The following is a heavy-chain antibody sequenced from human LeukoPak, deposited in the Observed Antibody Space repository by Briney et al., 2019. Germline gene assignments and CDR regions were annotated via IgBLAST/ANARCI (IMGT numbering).Heavy chain of an antibody. D-gene: IGHD2-8*01. Sequence: GESLQISCKGSGYRFTSYWIGWVRQMPGKGLEWMGIIYPGDSDTRYSPSFQGQVTISADKSISTAYLQWSSLKASDTAMYYCARRGGYCTNGVCSYFDYWGQGTLVTVSS. V-gene: IGHV5-51*01. CDR1: GYRFTSYW. CDR2: IYPGDSDT. CDR3: ARRGGYCTNGVCSYFDY. J-gene: IGHJ4*02.